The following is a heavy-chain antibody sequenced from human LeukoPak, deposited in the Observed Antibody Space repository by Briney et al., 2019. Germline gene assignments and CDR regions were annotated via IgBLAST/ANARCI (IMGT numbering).Heavy chain of an antibody. D-gene: IGHD3-3*01. V-gene: IGHV4-59*01. CDR1: GGSISSYY. Sequence: PSETLSLTCTVSGGSISSYYWSWIRQPPGKGLEWIGYIYYSRSTNYNPSLKSRVTISIDTSKNQFSLKLSSVTAADTAVYYCARDPLCDFWSGYLCPLDYWGQGTLVTVSS. CDR3: ARDPLCDFWSGYLCPLDY. J-gene: IGHJ4*02. CDR2: IYYSRST.